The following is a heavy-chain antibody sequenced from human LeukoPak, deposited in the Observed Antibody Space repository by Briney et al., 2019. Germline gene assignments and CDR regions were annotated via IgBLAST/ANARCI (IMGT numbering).Heavy chain of an antibody. CDR1: GFTFSSYW. J-gene: IGHJ4*02. CDR2: IKQDGSEK. CDR3: ARDLIRGPAWSDY. D-gene: IGHD3-10*01. V-gene: IGHV3-7*01. Sequence: GGSLRLSCAASGFTFSSYWMSWVRQAPGKGLEWVANIKQDGSEKYYVDSVKGRFTISRDNAKNSLYLQMNSLRAEDTAVYYCARDLIRGPAWSDYWGQGTLVTISS.